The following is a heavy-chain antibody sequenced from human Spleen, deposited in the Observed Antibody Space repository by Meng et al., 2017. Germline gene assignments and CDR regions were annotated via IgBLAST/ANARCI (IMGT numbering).Heavy chain of an antibody. CDR1: GGSCSDYY. J-gene: IGHJ4*02. CDR3: ARGPTTMAHDFDY. V-gene: IGHV4-34*01. D-gene: IGHD4-11*01. CDR2: INHSGST. Sequence: QVQLQQGGEGMLKPARTLSLTCVVSGGSCSDYYWSWIRQPPGKGLEWIGEINHSGSTNYNPSLESRATISVDTSQNNLSLKLSSVTAADSAVYYCARGPTTMAHDFDYWGQGALVTVSS.